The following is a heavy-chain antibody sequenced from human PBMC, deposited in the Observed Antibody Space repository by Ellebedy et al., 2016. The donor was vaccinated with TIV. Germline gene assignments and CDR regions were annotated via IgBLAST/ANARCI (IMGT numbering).Heavy chain of an antibody. J-gene: IGHJ4*02. CDR1: GFPLRNYA. CDR3: AKRPLTMIVLAEYYFDY. D-gene: IGHD3-22*01. V-gene: IGHV3-23*01. CDR2: ISGSGDSI. Sequence: GGSLRLSCAASGFPLRNYAMSWVRQAPGNGLEWVSTISGSGDSIYYADSVKGRFTISRDNSKNTLFLQMDSLRAEDTAVYYCAKRPLTMIVLAEYYFDYWGQGTLVTVSS.